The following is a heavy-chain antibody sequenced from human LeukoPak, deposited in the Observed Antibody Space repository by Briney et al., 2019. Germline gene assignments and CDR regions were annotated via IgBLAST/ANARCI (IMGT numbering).Heavy chain of an antibody. CDR1: GFTFSSYS. CDR2: ISYDGSNK. D-gene: IGHD3-9*01. V-gene: IGHV3-30-3*01. J-gene: IGHJ6*02. Sequence: GGSLRLSCAASGFTFSSYSMHWVRQAPGKGLEWVAVISYDGSNKYYADSVKGRFTISRGNSKNTLYLQMNSLRAEDMAVYYCARECYDILTGYPRPDRYYYYYGMDVWGQGTTVTVSS. CDR3: ARECYDILTGYPRPDRYYYYYGMDV.